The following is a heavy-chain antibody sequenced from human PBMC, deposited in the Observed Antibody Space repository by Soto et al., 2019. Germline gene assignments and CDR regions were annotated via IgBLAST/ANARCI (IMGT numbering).Heavy chain of an antibody. J-gene: IGHJ6*02. CDR3: ALDHDYYGSGSYYPYYYYGMDV. D-gene: IGHD3-10*01. Sequence: ASVKVSCKASGYTFTSYGISWVRQAPGQGLEWMGWISAYNGNTNYAQKLQGRVTMTTDTSTSTVYMELRSLRSDDTAVYYCALDHDYYGSGSYYPYYYYGMDVWGQGTTVTVS. CDR2: ISAYNGNT. V-gene: IGHV1-18*01. CDR1: GYTFTSYG.